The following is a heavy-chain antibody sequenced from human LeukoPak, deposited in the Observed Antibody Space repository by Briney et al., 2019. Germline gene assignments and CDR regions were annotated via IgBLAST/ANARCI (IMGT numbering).Heavy chain of an antibody. D-gene: IGHD2-15*01. CDR3: AKNSCSGGSCYPDAFDI. Sequence: SCKASGYTFTGYYMHWVRQAPGKGLEWVAVISYDGSNKYYADSVKGRFTISRDNSKNTLYLQMNSLRAEDTAVYYCAKNSCSGGSCYPDAFDIWGQGTMVTVSS. CDR2: ISYDGSNK. V-gene: IGHV3-30*18. CDR1: GYTFTGYY. J-gene: IGHJ3*02.